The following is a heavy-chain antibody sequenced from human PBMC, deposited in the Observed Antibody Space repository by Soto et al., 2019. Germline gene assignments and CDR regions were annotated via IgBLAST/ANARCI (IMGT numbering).Heavy chain of an antibody. CDR3: TTPPDVAYYASSGFSPYFDY. V-gene: IGHV3-15*01. Sequence: GSLRLSCAASRFTFIKAWMSWVRQAPGKGLEWVGRIKSKTDGGTTDYAAPVKGRFTISRDDSKNMLYLQMSSLKIEDTAVYYCTTPPDVAYYASSGFSPYFDYWGQGALVTVSS. CDR2: IKSKTDGGTT. D-gene: IGHD3-22*01. CDR1: RFTFIKAW. J-gene: IGHJ4*02.